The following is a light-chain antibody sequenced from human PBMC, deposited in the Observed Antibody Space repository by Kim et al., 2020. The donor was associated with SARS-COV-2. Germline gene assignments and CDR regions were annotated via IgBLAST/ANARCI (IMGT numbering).Light chain of an antibody. CDR2: GSS. J-gene: IGKJ2*01. V-gene: IGKV3-15*01. CDR3: QQYNTWPYT. Sequence: LAPGEDGTLSCRASQTVRTNLAGYQQRPGQAPRLLFHGSSTRATDLPARFRGSGSGTEFTLTISSLQSEDFAVYYCQQYNTWPYTFGQGTKVDIK. CDR1: QTVRTN.